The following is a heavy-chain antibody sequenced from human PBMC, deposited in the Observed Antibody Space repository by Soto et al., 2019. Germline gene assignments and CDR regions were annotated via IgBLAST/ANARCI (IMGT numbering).Heavy chain of an antibody. J-gene: IGHJ4*02. V-gene: IGHV1-18*04. D-gene: IGHD4-17*01. CDR2: ISAYNGNT. CDR3: SKDQLGSTTNDF. CDR1: GYTFSNYG. Sequence: QVQLVQSGAEVKKPGASVKVSCKASGYTFSNYGITWVRQAPGQGLEWMGWISAYNGNTNFGQKFQDRVTMTRDTSTRTAYMELTSLRSDDTAVYYCSKDQLGSTTNDFWGQGTLVTVSS.